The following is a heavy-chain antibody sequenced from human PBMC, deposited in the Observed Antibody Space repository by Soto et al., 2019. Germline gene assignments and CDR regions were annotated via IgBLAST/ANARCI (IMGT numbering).Heavy chain of an antibody. CDR2: IVSVGDRI. CDR3: HVWAWTVTTNYHYGADA. V-gene: IGHV3-21*01. J-gene: IGHJ6*02. Sequence: PGGSLRLSCAASEFTFNIYTMNWVRQAPGKGLEWVASIVSVGDRINYADSVKGRFTISRDSASHSLYLQMDSLRAEDTAVYYCHVWAWTVTTNYHYGADAWGQGTTVTVS. CDR1: EFTFNIYT. D-gene: IGHD1-1*01.